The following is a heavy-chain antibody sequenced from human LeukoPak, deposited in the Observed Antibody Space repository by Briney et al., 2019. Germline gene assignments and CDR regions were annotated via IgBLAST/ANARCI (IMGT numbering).Heavy chain of an antibody. CDR2: IESSSTYI. V-gene: IGHV3-21*01. CDR3: VRAIDGEYSSSWDGGDY. D-gene: IGHD6-13*01. CDR1: GFTFNSYS. Sequence: AGGSLRLSCAASGFTFNSYSMNWVRQAPGKGLEWVSSIESSSTYIYYADSVKGRFTVSRNNAENSLYLQMNSLRAEDTAVYYCVRAIDGEYSSSWDGGDYWGQGTLVTVSS. J-gene: IGHJ4*02.